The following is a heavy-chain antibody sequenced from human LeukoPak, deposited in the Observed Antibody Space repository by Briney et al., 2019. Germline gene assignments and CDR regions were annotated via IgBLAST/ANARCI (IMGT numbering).Heavy chain of an antibody. CDR1: GHTFNYYA. CDR2: INAGNGNT. D-gene: IGHD2-15*01. Sequence: ASVKVSCKASGHTFNYYAMHWVRQAPGQRLEWMGWINAGNGNTKYSQKFQRRVTITRDTSASTAYMELSSLRSEDTAVYYCASSSSTRYCSGGNCYTPIFDYWGQGTLVTVSS. CDR3: ASSSSTRYCSGGNCYTPIFDY. J-gene: IGHJ4*02. V-gene: IGHV1-3*01.